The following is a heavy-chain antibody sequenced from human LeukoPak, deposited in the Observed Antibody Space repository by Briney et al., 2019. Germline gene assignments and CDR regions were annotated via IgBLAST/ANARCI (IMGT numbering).Heavy chain of an antibody. Sequence: GGSLRLSCAASGFTVDSNYLSWVRQAPGKGLEWVSTIYTGGNTYYAASVKGRFTISRDFSKNTVFLHMNSLRAEDTAVYYCATAPFAVAAHQGIFDYWGQGTLVTVSS. V-gene: IGHV3-53*01. J-gene: IGHJ4*02. CDR1: GFTVDSNY. D-gene: IGHD6-19*01. CDR3: ATAPFAVAAHQGIFDY. CDR2: IYTGGNT.